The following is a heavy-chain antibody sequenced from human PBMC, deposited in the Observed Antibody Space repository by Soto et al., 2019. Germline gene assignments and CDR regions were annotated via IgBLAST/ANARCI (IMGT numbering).Heavy chain of an antibody. D-gene: IGHD6-19*01. Sequence: PGESLKISCKGSGYSFTSYWISWVRQMPGKGLEWMGRIDPSDSYTNYSPSFQGHVTISADKSISTAYLQWSSLKASDTAMYYCARQGIAVAGHYYYYGMDVWGQGTPVTVSS. V-gene: IGHV5-10-1*01. CDR2: IDPSDSYT. CDR1: GYSFTSYW. J-gene: IGHJ6*02. CDR3: ARQGIAVAGHYYYYGMDV.